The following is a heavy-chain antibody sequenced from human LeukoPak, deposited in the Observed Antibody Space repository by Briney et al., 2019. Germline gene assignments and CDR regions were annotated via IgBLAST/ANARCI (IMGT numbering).Heavy chain of an antibody. D-gene: IGHD3-10*01. CDR1: GFTVSGDY. V-gene: IGHV3-53*05. J-gene: IGHJ4*02. CDR3: AKDPGLWFGELSFDY. CDR2: IYSGGST. Sequence: GGSLRLSCAASGFTVSGDYMSRVRQAPGKGLEWVSVIYSGGSTYYADSAKGRFTISRDNSKNTLYLQMNSLRGEDTAVYYCAKDPGLWFGELSFDYWGQGTLVTVSS.